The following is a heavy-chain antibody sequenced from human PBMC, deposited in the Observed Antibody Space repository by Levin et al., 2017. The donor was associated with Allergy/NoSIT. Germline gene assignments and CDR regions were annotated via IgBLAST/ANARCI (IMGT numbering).Heavy chain of an antibody. CDR3: ARDWEDPEYGNYGMDV. V-gene: IGHV3-33*01. Sequence: GESLKISCVASGFTFSSYGMHWVRQAPGKGLEWVAVIWYDGSNKYYADSVKGRFTISRDNSKKKLYLQMNSLRVDDTAVYYCARDWEDPEYGNYGMDVWGQGTTVTVSS. CDR2: IWYDGSNK. CDR1: GFTFSSYG. J-gene: IGHJ6*02. D-gene: IGHD1-26*01.